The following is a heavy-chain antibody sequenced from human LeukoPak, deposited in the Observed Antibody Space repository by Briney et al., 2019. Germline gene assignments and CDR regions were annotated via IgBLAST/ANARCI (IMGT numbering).Heavy chain of an antibody. CDR3: ARSDMGLSLDY. Sequence: GRSLRLSCAASGYTFSSYAMHWVREAPGKGLEWVAVISYDGSNKYYADSVKGRFTISRDNSKNTLYLQMNSLRAEDTAVYYCARSDMGLSLDYWGQGTLVTVSS. V-gene: IGHV3-30*04. CDR2: ISYDGSNK. J-gene: IGHJ4*02. CDR1: GYTFSSYA. D-gene: IGHD3-16*02.